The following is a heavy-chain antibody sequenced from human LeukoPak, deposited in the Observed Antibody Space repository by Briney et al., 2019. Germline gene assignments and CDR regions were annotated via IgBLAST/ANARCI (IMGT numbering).Heavy chain of an antibody. J-gene: IGHJ4*02. V-gene: IGHV3-30*02. CDR1: GFTFSTYG. CDR2: IRYDGSNR. CDR3: AKDVGAVAGTEESDY. D-gene: IGHD6-19*01. Sequence: PGGSLRLSYAASGFTFSTYGMHWVRQARGKGLEWVAFIRYDGSNRYYADSVKGRFTISRDNSKNTLYLQMNSLRAEDTAVYYCAKDVGAVAGTEESDYWGQGTLVTVSS.